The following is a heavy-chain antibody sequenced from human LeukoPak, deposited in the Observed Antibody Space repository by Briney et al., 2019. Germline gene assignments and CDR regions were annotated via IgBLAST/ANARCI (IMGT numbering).Heavy chain of an antibody. D-gene: IGHD3-22*01. V-gene: IGHV3-49*04. Sequence: GGSLRLSCTASGFTFGDYAMSWVRQAPGKGLEWVGFIRSKAYGGTTEYAASVKGRFTISRDDSKSIAYLQMNSLKTEDTAVYYCTRVRDDSSGYYPFYYYYYGMDVWGQGTTVTVSS. CDR1: GFTFGDYA. CDR3: TRVRDDSSGYYPFYYYYYGMDV. CDR2: IRSKAYGGTT. J-gene: IGHJ6*02.